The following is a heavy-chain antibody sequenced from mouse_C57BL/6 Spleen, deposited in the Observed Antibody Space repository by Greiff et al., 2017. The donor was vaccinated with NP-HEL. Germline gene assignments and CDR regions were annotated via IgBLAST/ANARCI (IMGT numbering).Heavy chain of an antibody. Sequence: VQLQQSGPGMVKPSQSLSLTCTVTGYSITSGYDWHWIRHFPGNKLEWLGYISYSGSTTYNPSLKSRISLTHDTSKNHFFLKLNSVTTEDTATYYCAGDSFYGNFDYGGQGTTLTVSS. V-gene: IGHV3-1*01. D-gene: IGHD2-10*01. CDR3: AGDSFYGNFDY. CDR1: GYSITSGYD. CDR2: ISYSGST. J-gene: IGHJ2*01.